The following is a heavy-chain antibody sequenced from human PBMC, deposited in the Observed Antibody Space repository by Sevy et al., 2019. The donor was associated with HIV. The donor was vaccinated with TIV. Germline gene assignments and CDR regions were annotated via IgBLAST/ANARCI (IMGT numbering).Heavy chain of an antibody. CDR1: GGSISSPGYY. Sequence: SETLSLTCTVSGGSISSPGYYWGWIRQPPGKGLEWIGSMFYRGATYYKPSLKSRITISVDTSKNQVSLQLRSVTAADTAVYYCARHRSGGAAYTSGEFDYWGQGILVTVSS. J-gene: IGHJ4*02. V-gene: IGHV4-39*01. CDR3: ARHRSGGAAYTSGEFDY. CDR2: MFYRGAT. D-gene: IGHD3-16*01.